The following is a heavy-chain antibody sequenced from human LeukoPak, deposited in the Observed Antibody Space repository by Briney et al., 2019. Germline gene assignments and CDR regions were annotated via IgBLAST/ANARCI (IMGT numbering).Heavy chain of an antibody. J-gene: IGHJ6*02. D-gene: IGHD3-10*01. CDR1: GGSFSGYY. V-gene: IGHV4-34*01. CDR3: ARALPYGSGSYRLYYGMDV. Sequence: RPSETLSLTCAVYGGSFSGYYWSWIRQPPGKGLEWIGEINHSGSTNYNPSLKSRVTISVDTSKNQFSLKLSSVTAADTAVYYCARALPYGSGSYRLYYGMDVWGQGTTVTVSS. CDR2: INHSGST.